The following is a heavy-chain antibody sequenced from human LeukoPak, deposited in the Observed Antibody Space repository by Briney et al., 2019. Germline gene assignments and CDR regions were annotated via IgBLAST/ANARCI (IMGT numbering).Heavy chain of an antibody. CDR2: IRFDGSGK. CDR1: GFTFSSHG. D-gene: IGHD2-21*01. CDR3: AKDPKYCGTRSCDSYFYHMDV. Sequence: GGSLRLSCAASGFTFSSHGMHWVRQAPGEGLEWVTFIRFDGSGKYYIDSVKGRFTISRDNSKKMLYLQMNSLRPEDSAVYYCAKDPKYCGTRSCDSYFYHMDVWGKGTTVTVSS. V-gene: IGHV3-30*02. J-gene: IGHJ6*03.